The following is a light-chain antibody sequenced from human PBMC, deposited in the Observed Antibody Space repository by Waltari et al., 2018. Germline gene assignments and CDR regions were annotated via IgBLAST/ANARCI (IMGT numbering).Light chain of an antibody. CDR2: TTS. V-gene: IGKV3-20*01. Sequence: PGERATLSCRASQSVGRSLAWYQQKPGRAPRLLIYTTSNRATGIPDRFSASGSGTDFSLTISRLEPEDFALYYCQHYVRLPVTFGQGTKVEVK. CDR3: QHYVRLPVT. CDR1: QSVGRS. J-gene: IGKJ1*01.